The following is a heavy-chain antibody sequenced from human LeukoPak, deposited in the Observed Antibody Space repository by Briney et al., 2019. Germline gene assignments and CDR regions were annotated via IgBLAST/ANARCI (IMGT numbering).Heavy chain of an antibody. D-gene: IGHD2-8*01. CDR1: GGSISNTNW. CDR2: ISLSGLT. CDR3: SRENGAFSPFGY. J-gene: IGHJ4*02. Sequence: PSETLSLTCGVSGGSISNTNWWSWVRQPPGQGLEWIGEISLSGLTNYNPSLKSRVTVSLDKSKNHLSLNLISVTAADTAVYYCSRENGAFSPFGYWGQGTLVTVPS. V-gene: IGHV4-4*02.